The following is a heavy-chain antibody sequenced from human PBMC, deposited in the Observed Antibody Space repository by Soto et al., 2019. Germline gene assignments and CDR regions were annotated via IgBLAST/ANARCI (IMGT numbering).Heavy chain of an antibody. J-gene: IGHJ4*02. CDR1: GGSFSGYY. CDR2: INHSGST. D-gene: IGHD6-13*01. Sequence: PSETLSLTCAVYGGSFSGYYWSWIRQPPGKGLEWIGEINHSGSTNYNPSLKSRVTISVDTSKNQFSLKLSSVTAADTAVYYCAREPGIAAAGGTVDYWGQGTLVT. V-gene: IGHV4-34*01. CDR3: AREPGIAAAGGTVDY.